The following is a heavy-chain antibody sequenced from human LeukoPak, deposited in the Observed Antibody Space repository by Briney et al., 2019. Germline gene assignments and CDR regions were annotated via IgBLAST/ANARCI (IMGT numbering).Heavy chain of an antibody. D-gene: IGHD3-22*01. CDR2: ISSGGNTR. V-gene: IGHV3-48*03. Sequence: GGSLRLSCAASGFTFSSYEMNWVRQAPGKGLEWGSYISSGGNTRYCADSVKGGFTISRDNAKTSLHLQMNSLRAEDTAVYYCARGKQYYYDTSGGGYWGQGTLVTVSS. CDR3: ARGKQYYYDTSGGGY. J-gene: IGHJ4*02. CDR1: GFTFSSYE.